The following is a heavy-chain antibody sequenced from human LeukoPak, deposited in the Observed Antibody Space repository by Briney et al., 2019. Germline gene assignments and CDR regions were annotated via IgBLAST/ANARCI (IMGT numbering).Heavy chain of an antibody. J-gene: IGHJ3*02. CDR3: ARDQFYYYDSSGYSDDAFDI. CDR2: IWYDGSNK. D-gene: IGHD3-22*01. Sequence: PGGSLRLSCAASGFTFSSYGMHWVRQAPGKGLEWVAVIWYDGSNKYYADSVKGRFTISRDNSKNTLYLQMNGLRAEDTAVYYCARDQFYYYDSSGYSDDAFDIWGQGTMVTVPS. V-gene: IGHV3-33*01. CDR1: GFTFSSYG.